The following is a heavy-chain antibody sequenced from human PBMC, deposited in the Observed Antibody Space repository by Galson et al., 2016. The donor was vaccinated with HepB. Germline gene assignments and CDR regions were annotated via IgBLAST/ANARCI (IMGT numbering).Heavy chain of an antibody. CDR2: IIPIFGTT. J-gene: IGHJ2*01. Sequence: SVKVSCKASGGTFSSYGISWVRQAPGQGLHWMGGIIPIFGTTNVAQKFQGRVTITADESTSTAYMEMSSLTSEDTAVYYCARESQGLGYCSVGSCHWYFGLWGRGTLVTVSS. D-gene: IGHD2-15*01. CDR1: GGTFSSYG. CDR3: ARESQGLGYCSVGSCHWYFGL. V-gene: IGHV1-69*13.